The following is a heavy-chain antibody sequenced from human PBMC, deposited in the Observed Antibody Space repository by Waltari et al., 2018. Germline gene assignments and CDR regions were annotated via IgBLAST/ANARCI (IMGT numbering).Heavy chain of an antibody. CDR1: GYTFTGYY. V-gene: IGHV1-2*02. CDR3: ARELAGLSPADSSQYNWFDP. J-gene: IGHJ5*02. D-gene: IGHD2-21*01. Sequence: QVQLVQSGAEVKKPGASVKVSCKASGYTFTGYYMHWVRQAPGQGLGWMGWINPNSGGTNYAQKFQGRVTMTRDTSISTAYMELSRLRSDDTAVYYCARELAGLSPADSSQYNWFDPWGQGTLVTVSS. CDR2: INPNSGGT.